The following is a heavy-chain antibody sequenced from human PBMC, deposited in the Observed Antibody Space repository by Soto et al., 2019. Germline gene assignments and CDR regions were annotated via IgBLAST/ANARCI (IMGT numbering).Heavy chain of an antibody. J-gene: IGHJ4*02. V-gene: IGHV4-30-2*01. CDR1: GGSISSGGYS. CDR2: IYHSGST. Sequence: SETLSLTCAVSGGSISSGGYSWSWIRQPPGKGLEWIGYIYHSGSTYYNPSLKSRVTISVDRSKDQFSLKLSSVTAADTAVYYCARAPREGYFDYWGQGTQVTVSS. CDR3: ARAPREGYFDY.